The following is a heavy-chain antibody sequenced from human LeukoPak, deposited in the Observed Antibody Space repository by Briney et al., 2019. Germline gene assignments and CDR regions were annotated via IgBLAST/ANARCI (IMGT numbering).Heavy chain of an antibody. J-gene: IGHJ4*02. V-gene: IGHV3-33*01. CDR3: VRGYSGYAY. CDR1: GFTFSSYG. Sequence: PGGSLRLSCAASGFTFSSYGMHWVRQAPGKGLEWVAVIWYDGSNKYYADSVKGRFTISRDNAKNSLYLQMNSLRAEDTAVYYCVRGYSGYAYWGQGTLVTVSS. CDR2: IWYDGSNK. D-gene: IGHD5-12*01.